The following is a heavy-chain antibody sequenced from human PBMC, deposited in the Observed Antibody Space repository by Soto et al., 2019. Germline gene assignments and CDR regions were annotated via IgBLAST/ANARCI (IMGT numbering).Heavy chain of an antibody. CDR3: ARDSPAENRYDSQADY. J-gene: IGHJ4*02. Sequence: QVQLVQSGAEVKKPGSSVKVSCKASGGIFTSYPITWVRQAPGQGLEWMGRVIPILGITNYAQKFQGRVTITADTSTNTAYMELSSLRSGDTAVYYCARDSPAENRYDSQADYWGQGTLVTVSS. D-gene: IGHD3-16*02. CDR1: GGIFTSYP. CDR2: VIPILGIT. V-gene: IGHV1-69*04.